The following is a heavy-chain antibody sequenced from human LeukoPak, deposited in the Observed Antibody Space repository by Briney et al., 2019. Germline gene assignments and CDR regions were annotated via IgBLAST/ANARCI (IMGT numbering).Heavy chain of an antibody. J-gene: IGHJ6*02. CDR2: ISRDNGNT. V-gene: IGHV1-18*01. CDR1: GYTLTSFG. CDR3: ARIISSGYNYGMDA. Sequence: ASVKVSCKASGYTLTSFGISWVRQAPGQGPEWMGWISRDNGNTNYAQNLKGRVTMTTETSTSTAYMELRSLRSDDTAVYYCARIISSGYNYGMDAWGQGTTVTVSS. D-gene: IGHD3-22*01.